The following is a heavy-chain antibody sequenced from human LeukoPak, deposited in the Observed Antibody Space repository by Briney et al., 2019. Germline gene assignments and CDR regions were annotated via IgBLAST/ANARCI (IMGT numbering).Heavy chain of an antibody. D-gene: IGHD2-15*01. J-gene: IGHJ2*01. V-gene: IGHV4-34*01. Sequence: PSETLSLTCAVYGGSFSGYYWSWIRQPPGKGLEWIAEINHSGSTNYNPSLKSRVTIAVDTSKNQFSLKLSSVTAADTAVYYCARRRVVVVAATVPSLKRYWYFDVWGRGTLVTVSS. CDR3: ARRRVVVVAATVPSLKRYWYFDV. CDR2: INHSGST. CDR1: GGSFSGYY.